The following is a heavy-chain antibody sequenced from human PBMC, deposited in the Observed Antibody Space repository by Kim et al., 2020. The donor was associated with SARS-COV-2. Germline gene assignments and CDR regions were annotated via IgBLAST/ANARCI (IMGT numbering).Heavy chain of an antibody. J-gene: IGHJ6*02. D-gene: IGHD3-9*01. Sequence: ASVKVSCKASGYTFTSYAMHWVRQAPGQRLEWMGWINAGNGNTKYSQKFQGRVTITRDTSASTAYMELSSRRSEDTAVYYCVKGYDILTGYYIYDYYYGMDVWGQRTTVTVSS. V-gene: IGHV1-3*01. CDR3: VKGYDILTGYYIYDYYYGMDV. CDR2: INAGNGNT. CDR1: GYTFTSYA.